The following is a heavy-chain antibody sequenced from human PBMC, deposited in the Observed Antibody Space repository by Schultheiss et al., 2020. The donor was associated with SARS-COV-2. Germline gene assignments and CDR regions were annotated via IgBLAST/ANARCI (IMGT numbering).Heavy chain of an antibody. CDR1: GFTFSSYA. CDR2: IYSGGAT. V-gene: IGHV3-23*03. D-gene: IGHD6-19*01. Sequence: GGSLRLSCAASGFTFSSYAMSWVRQVPGKGLEWVAVIYSGGATYYAGSVKGRFTISRDNAKSSLSLQMNSLRAEDTAVYYCARSVGSGWYDTYYYYGMDVWGQGTTVTVSS. CDR3: ARSVGSGWYDTYYYYGMDV. J-gene: IGHJ6*02.